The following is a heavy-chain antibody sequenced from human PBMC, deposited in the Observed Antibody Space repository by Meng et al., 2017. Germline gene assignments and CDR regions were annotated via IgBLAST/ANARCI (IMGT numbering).Heavy chain of an antibody. CDR3: AKGGDIVVVLGWTDY. D-gene: IGHD2-2*01. Sequence: GESLKISCAASGFTFSSYAMHWVRQAPGKGLEWVAVISNAGSNKYYADSVKGRFTISRDNSKNTLYLQMNSLRAEDTAVYYCAKGGDIVVVLGWTDYWGQGTLVTVSS. CDR2: ISNAGSNK. V-gene: IGHV3-30*04. J-gene: IGHJ4*02. CDR1: GFTFSSYA.